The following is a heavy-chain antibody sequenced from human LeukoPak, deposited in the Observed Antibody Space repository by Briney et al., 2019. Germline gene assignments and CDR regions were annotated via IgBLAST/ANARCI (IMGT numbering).Heavy chain of an antibody. Sequence: ASVKVSCKASGYTFTSYGISWVRQAPGQGLEWMGWISAYNGNTNYAQKLQGRVTTTTDTSTSTAYMELRSLRSDDTAVYYCARIRFFSPDPIAAYDYWGQGTLVTVSS. CDR3: ARIRFFSPDPIAAYDY. D-gene: IGHD3-3*01. CDR2: ISAYNGNT. V-gene: IGHV1-18*01. J-gene: IGHJ4*02. CDR1: GYTFTSYG.